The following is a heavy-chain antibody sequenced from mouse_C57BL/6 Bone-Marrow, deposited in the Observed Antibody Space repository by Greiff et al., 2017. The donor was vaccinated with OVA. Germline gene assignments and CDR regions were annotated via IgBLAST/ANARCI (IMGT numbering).Heavy chain of an antibody. Sequence: VQLQQSGAELARPGASVKLSCKASGYTFTSYGISWVKQRTGQGLEWIGEIYPRSGNTYYNEKFKGKATLTADKSSSTAYMELRSLTSEDSAVYFCAREGSMVPTTAVYYAMDYWGQGTSVTVSS. D-gene: IGHD2-2*01. CDR3: AREGSMVPTTAVYYAMDY. CDR1: GYTFTSYG. J-gene: IGHJ4*01. CDR2: IYPRSGNT. V-gene: IGHV1-81*01.